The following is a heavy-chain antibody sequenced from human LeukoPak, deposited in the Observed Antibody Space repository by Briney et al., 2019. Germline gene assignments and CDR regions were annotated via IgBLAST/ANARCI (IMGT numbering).Heavy chain of an antibody. CDR1: GFTFTNYA. J-gene: IGHJ3*01. D-gene: IGHD3-22*01. CDR3: ARRPRDTSGYYLGAFHD. Sequence: GGSLRLSCAASGFTFTNYAMTWVRQAPGKGLEWVSVIGASGADTYYSDSVKGRFTVSRDNSQNTLFLHMSSLRAEDTAVYFCARRPRDTSGYYLGAFHDWGQGTTVTVSS. V-gene: IGHV3-23*01. CDR2: IGASGADT.